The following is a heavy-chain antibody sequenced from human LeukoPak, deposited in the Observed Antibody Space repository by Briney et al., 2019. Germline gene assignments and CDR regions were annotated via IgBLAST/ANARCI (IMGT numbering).Heavy chain of an antibody. Sequence: ASVKVSCKASGYTFTAYYMHWVRQAPGQGLEWMGRLNPNSGGTNNAQSFQGRATKTRDTSISTAYIELSGLTYDDRPVYYFPRGVHELDYWGQGTPVTVSS. V-gene: IGHV1-2*06. CDR1: GYTFTAYY. CDR3: PRGVHELDY. J-gene: IGHJ4*03. CDR2: LNPNSGGT.